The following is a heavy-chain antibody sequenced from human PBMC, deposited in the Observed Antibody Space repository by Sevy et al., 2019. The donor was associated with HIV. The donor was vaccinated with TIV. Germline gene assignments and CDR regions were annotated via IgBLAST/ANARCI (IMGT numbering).Heavy chain of an antibody. V-gene: IGHV1-69*13. J-gene: IGHJ4*02. D-gene: IGHD2-2*01. CDR2: IIPIFGTT. CDR3: STTPILVIPGATDLYFDN. Sequence: ASVKVSCKASGGTFSNYALSWARQAPGQGLEWMGGIIPIFGTTNFAQTFQGRVTITADEFTSTAYMELSSLRSADTAVYYCSTTPILVIPGATDLYFDNWGQGTLVTVSS. CDR1: GGTFSNYA.